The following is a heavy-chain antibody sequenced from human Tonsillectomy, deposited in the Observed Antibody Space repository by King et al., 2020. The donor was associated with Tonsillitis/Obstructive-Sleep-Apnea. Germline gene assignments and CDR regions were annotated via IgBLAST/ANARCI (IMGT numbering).Heavy chain of an antibody. V-gene: IGHV2-5*02. D-gene: IGHD3-10*01. CDR3: ARGSYDSDAFDI. CDR1: GFSLSTGGVG. Sequence: ITLQESGPTLVKPTQTLTLTCTFSGFSLSTGGVGVGWIRQPPGKALEWLALIYWDADKPYSPSLKSRLTITKDTSKNQMVLTMTNLDPVDTATYSCARGSYDSDAFDIWGQGTMVTVSS. CDR2: IYWDADK. J-gene: IGHJ3*02.